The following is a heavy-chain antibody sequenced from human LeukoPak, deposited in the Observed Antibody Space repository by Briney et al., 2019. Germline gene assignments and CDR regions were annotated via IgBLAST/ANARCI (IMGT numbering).Heavy chain of an antibody. CDR2: ISASSTSI. CDR1: GFTVSSNY. J-gene: IGHJ5*02. CDR3: ARDGT. D-gene: IGHD1-26*01. V-gene: IGHV3-21*06. Sequence: PGGSLRLSCAASGFTVSSNYMSWVRQAPGKGLEWVSFISASSTSIYYADSVRGRFTISRDNAENSLYLHMNSLRVEDTAVYYCARDGTWGPGTLVTVSS.